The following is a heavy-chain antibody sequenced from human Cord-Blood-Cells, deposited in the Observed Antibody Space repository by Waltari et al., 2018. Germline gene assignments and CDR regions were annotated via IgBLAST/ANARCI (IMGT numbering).Heavy chain of an antibody. CDR3: AGGETFDAFDI. D-gene: IGHD3-16*01. V-gene: IGHV3-30-3*01. J-gene: IGHJ3*02. CDR2: ISYDGSNK. Sequence: QVQLVESGGGVVQPGRSRRLSCAASGFTFGSYAMHWVRKAPGKGLEWVAVISYDGSNKYYADSVKGRFTISRDNSKNTLYLQMNSLRAEDTAVYYCAGGETFDAFDIWGQGTMVTVSS. CDR1: GFTFGSYA.